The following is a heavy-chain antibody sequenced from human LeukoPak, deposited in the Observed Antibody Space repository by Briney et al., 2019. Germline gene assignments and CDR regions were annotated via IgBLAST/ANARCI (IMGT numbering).Heavy chain of an antibody. V-gene: IGHV3-30*19. CDR2: VSYDGSSK. Sequence: GGSLRLSCAASGFTFSNYGMHWVRQAPGKGLEWVAAVSYDGSSKYYADSVRGRLTISRDNSKNTLYLQMNSLRAEDTAVYYCARAGRADGDYHYFDYWGQGTLVTVSS. CDR1: GFTFSNYG. J-gene: IGHJ4*02. D-gene: IGHD4-17*01. CDR3: ARAGRADGDYHYFDY.